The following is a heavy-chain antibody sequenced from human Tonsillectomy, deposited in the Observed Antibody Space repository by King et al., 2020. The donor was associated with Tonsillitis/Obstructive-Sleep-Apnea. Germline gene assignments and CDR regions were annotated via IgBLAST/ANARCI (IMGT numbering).Heavy chain of an antibody. D-gene: IGHD3-22*01. J-gene: IGHJ4*02. Sequence: VQLVESGAEVKKPGASVKVSCTASGYTFTNYGISWVRQAPGQGLEWMGWISAYNGHTYYAQKLQGRLTMTTDTSTSTAYMELRGLTSDDTAVYYCARDSMSHYYDSSGYYTFDYWGQGTLVTVSS. CDR3: ARDSMSHYYDSSGYYTFDY. CDR1: GYTFTNYG. V-gene: IGHV1-18*01. CDR2: ISAYNGHT.